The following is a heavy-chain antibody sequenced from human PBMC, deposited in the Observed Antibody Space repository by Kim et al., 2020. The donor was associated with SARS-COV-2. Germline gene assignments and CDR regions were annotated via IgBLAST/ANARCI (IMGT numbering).Heavy chain of an antibody. CDR2: INPNSGGT. CDR3: AREYPLYYTVTISRNAFDI. D-gene: IGHD4-17*01. V-gene: IGHV1-2*02. J-gene: IGHJ3*02. CDR1: GYTFTGYY. Sequence: ASVKVSCKASGYTFTGYYMHWVRQAPGQGLEWMGWINPNSGGTNYAQKFQGRVTMTRDTSISTAYMELSRLRSDDTAVYYCAREYPLYYTVTISRNAFDIWGQGTMVTVSS.